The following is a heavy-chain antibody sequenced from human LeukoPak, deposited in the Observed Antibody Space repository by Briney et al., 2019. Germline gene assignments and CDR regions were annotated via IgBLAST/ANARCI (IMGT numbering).Heavy chain of an antibody. CDR3: ARGGAIEYYFDY. J-gene: IGHJ4*02. CDR1: GFTVSSNY. D-gene: IGHD1-26*01. V-gene: IGHV4-39*07. Sequence: GSLRLSCAASGFTVSSNYMSWVRQAPGKGLEWIGSIYYSGSTYYNPSLKSRVTISVDTSKNQFSLKLSSVTAADTAVYYCARGGAIEYYFDYWGQGTLVTVSS. CDR2: IYYSGST.